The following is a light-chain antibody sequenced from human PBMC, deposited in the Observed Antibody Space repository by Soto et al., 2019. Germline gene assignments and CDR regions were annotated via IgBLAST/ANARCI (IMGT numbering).Light chain of an antibody. CDR2: ENN. Sequence: QSVLTQPHSVSAAPGQKITISCSGSDSNIGNNYVSWYQQVPGTVPKLLISENNKRPSGIPDRFSGSKSGTSATLDITGLQTGDEADYYCVTWDSRLRAVVFGGGTKLTVL. CDR1: DSNIGNNY. V-gene: IGLV1-51*02. CDR3: VTWDSRLRAVV. J-gene: IGLJ2*01.